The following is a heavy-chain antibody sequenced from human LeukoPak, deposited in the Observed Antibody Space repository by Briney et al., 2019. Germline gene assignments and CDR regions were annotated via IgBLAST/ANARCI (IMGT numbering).Heavy chain of an antibody. Sequence: GGSLRLSCAASGFTFSSYWMTWVRQAPGKGLEWVANIKQDGSKKNYVDSVKGRFTISRDNAKNSLYLQMNSLRAEDTAVYYCATPLDYYDSSGYHQGGDWGQGTLVTVSS. CDR2: IKQDGSKK. D-gene: IGHD3-22*01. CDR3: ATPLDYYDSSGYHQGGD. CDR1: GFTFSSYW. J-gene: IGHJ4*02. V-gene: IGHV3-7*03.